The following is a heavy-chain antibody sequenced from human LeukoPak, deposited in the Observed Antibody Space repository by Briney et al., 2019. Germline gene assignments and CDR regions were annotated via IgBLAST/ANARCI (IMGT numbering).Heavy chain of an antibody. CDR2: INHSGGT. CDR3: ARHRRIPAAGIRGYDY. V-gene: IGHV4-34*01. D-gene: IGHD6-13*01. CDR1: GGSFSGYY. J-gene: IGHJ4*02. Sequence: SETLSLTCAVYGGSFSGYYWSWIRQPPGKGLEWIGEINHSGGTNYIPSLKSRVTISVDTSKKQFSLKLTSVTAADTADYCARHRRIPAAGIRGYDYWGQGILVTVSS.